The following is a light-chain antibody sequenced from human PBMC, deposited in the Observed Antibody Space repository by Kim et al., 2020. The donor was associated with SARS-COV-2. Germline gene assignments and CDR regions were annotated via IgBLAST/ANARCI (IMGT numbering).Light chain of an antibody. J-gene: IGLJ3*02. Sequence: VALGRTARITCGGNNIGSKNVHWYQQKPGQAPVLGIYRDSNRPSGIPERFSGSNSGNTATLTISRAQAGDEADYYCQVWDSSTAWVFGGGTQLTVL. CDR3: QVWDSSTAWV. CDR2: RDS. CDR1: NIGSKN. V-gene: IGLV3-9*01.